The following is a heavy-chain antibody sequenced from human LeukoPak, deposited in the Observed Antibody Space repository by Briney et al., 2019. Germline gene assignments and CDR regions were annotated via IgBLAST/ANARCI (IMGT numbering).Heavy chain of an antibody. CDR1: GGSISIYY. CDR3: ASLIALAGRDY. J-gene: IGHJ4*02. CDR2: IYTSGST. D-gene: IGHD6-19*01. Sequence: PSETLSLTCTLSGGSISIYYWSWIRQPAEKGLEWIGRIYTSGSTNYNPSLKSRVTISVDKSKNQCSLKLSSVTAADTAVYYCASLIALAGRDYWGQGTLVTVSS. V-gene: IGHV4-4*07.